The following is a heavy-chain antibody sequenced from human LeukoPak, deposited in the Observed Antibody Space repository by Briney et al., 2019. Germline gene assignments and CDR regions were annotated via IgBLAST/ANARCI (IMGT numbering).Heavy chain of an antibody. Sequence: PSETLSLTCAVYGGSFSGYYWSWIRQPPGKGLEWIGEINHSGSTNYNPSLKSRVTISVDTSKNQFSLKLSSVTAADTAVYYCARARYFGYSSGWYGYWGQGTLVTVSS. CDR2: INHSGST. CDR1: GGSFSGYY. D-gene: IGHD6-13*01. CDR3: ARARYFGYSSGWYGY. V-gene: IGHV4-34*01. J-gene: IGHJ4*02.